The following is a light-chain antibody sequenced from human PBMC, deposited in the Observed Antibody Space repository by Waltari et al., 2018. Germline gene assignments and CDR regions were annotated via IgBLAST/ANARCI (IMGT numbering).Light chain of an antibody. V-gene: IGKV3-11*01. CDR1: QSVSRY. Sequence: EIVLTQSPATLSLSPGERATLSCRASQSVSRYLAWYQQKPGQAPRRLIYDASNRATVIPARCSGSGSGTDFTLTISSLEPEDSAVYYCQQRSIWPPLTFGGGTKVEIK. J-gene: IGKJ4*01. CDR2: DAS. CDR3: QQRSIWPPLT.